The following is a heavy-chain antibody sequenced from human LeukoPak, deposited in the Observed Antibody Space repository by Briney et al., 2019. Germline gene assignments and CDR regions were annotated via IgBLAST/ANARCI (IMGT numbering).Heavy chain of an antibody. V-gene: IGHV3-30*18. Sequence: PGGSLRLSCAASGFTFSSYGMHWVRQAPGKGLEWVAVISYDGSNKYYADSVKGRFTISRDNSKNTLYLQMNSLRAEDTAVYYCAKDLYYYDSGGYNYWGQGTLVTVSS. J-gene: IGHJ4*02. CDR1: GFTFSSYG. CDR3: AKDLYYYDSGGYNY. D-gene: IGHD3-22*01. CDR2: ISYDGSNK.